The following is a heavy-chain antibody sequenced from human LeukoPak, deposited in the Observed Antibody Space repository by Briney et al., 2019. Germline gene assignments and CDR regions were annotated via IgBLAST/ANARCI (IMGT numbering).Heavy chain of an antibody. CDR1: GFTFSSYG. J-gene: IGHJ5*02. CDR2: ISGSGGST. Sequence: GGSLRLSCAASGFTFSSYGMSWVRQAPGKGLEWVSGISGSGGSTYYADSVKGRFTISRDNSKNTLYLQMNSLRAEDTAVYYCAKDIFDRPDITMIVDWFDPWGQGTLVTVSS. V-gene: IGHV3-23*01. CDR3: AKDIFDRPDITMIVDWFDP. D-gene: IGHD3-22*01.